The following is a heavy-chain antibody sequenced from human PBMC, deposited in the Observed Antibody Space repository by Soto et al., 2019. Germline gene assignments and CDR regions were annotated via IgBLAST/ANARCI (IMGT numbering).Heavy chain of an antibody. CDR1: GFTFSSYD. J-gene: IGHJ6*02. V-gene: IGHV3-13*01. CDR3: ARGEYSSSSLRMDYYYYYGMDV. D-gene: IGHD6-6*01. CDR2: IGTAGDT. Sequence: GGSLRLSCAASGFTFSSYDMHWVRQATGKGLEWVSAIGTAGDTYYPGSVKGRFTISRENAKNSLYLQMNSLRAEDTAMYYCARGEYSSSSLRMDYYYYYGMDVWGQGTTVTVSS.